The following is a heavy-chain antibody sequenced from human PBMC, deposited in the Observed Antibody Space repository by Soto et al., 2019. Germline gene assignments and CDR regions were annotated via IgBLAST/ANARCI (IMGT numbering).Heavy chain of an antibody. D-gene: IGHD2-21*02. Sequence: QVRLQESGPGLVKPSGTLSLACVVSGGSISGDYWWTWVRQSPGKGLEWLGEIFHSGSTNSNPSLKSRVTLSVNKSKREFSLTLTSVTAADTAVYYCARGDSVSNLREGLGYYYVMDILGQGTTVTVSS. CDR3: ARGDSVSNLREGLGYYYVMDI. J-gene: IGHJ6*02. V-gene: IGHV4-4*02. CDR2: IFHSGST. CDR1: GGSISGDYW.